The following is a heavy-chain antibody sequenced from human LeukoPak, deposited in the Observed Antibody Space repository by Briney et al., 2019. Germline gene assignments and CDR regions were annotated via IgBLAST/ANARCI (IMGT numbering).Heavy chain of an antibody. J-gene: IGHJ4*02. D-gene: IGHD2-15*01. CDR3: ARDWGSGGGSSFDY. CDR1: GGSISSSSYY. V-gene: IGHV4-39*07. Sequence: SETLSLTCTVSGGSISSSSYYWGWIRQPPGKGLEWIGSIYYSGSTYYNPSLKSRVTISVDTSKNQFSLKLSSVTAADTAVYYCARDWGSGGGSSFDYWGQGTLVTVSS. CDR2: IYYSGST.